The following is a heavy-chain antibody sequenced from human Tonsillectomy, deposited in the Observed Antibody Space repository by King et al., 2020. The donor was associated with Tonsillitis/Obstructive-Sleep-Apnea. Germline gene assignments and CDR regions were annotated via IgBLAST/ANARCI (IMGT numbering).Heavy chain of an antibody. CDR3: ARRLATGTPENWFDP. Sequence: VQLQESGPGLVRPSETLSLICTVSGGSISSYYWSWIRQPPGKGLEWIGCIYHSGSTNYNPPLKSRLTLSIDTSKNQFSLKLSSVTAADTAVYYCARRLATGTPENWFDPWGQGTLVTVSS. CDR1: GGSISSYY. D-gene: IGHD1-1*01. CDR2: IYHSGST. V-gene: IGHV4-59*08. J-gene: IGHJ5*02.